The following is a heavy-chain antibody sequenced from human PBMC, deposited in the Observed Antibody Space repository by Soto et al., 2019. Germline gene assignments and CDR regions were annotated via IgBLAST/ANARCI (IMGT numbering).Heavy chain of an antibody. CDR2: ISSSSSTI. CDR3: AREYDILNWFDP. Sequence: GGSLRLSCTASGFTFGDYAMNWVRQAPGKGLEWVSYISSSSSTIYYADSVKGRFTISRDNAKNSLYLQMDSLRAEDTAVYYCAREYDILNWFDPWGQGTLVTVSS. V-gene: IGHV3-48*01. D-gene: IGHD3-9*01. CDR1: GFTFGDYA. J-gene: IGHJ5*02.